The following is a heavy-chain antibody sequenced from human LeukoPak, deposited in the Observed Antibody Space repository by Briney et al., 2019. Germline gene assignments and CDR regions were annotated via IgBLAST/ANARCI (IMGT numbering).Heavy chain of an antibody. D-gene: IGHD1-26*01. V-gene: IGHV5-51*01. CDR1: GSSFTSYW. Sequence: TRGASLQISCKGSGSSFTSYWIAWVRQLPGKGLEWMGIIYPGDSDTRYSPSFQGQVTISADKSISTAYLQWSSLKASDTAMYYCARGWELRGNFDYWGQGTLVTVSS. CDR3: ARGWELRGNFDY. CDR2: IYPGDSDT. J-gene: IGHJ4*02.